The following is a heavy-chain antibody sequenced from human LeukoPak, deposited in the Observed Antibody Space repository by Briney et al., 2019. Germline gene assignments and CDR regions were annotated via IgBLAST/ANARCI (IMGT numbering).Heavy chain of an antibody. CDR2: ISHRSGYI. J-gene: IGHJ6*02. Sequence: GGSLRLSCAASGFTFSCYSMNWVRQAPGKGLEWVSSISHRSGYIYYADSVKGRFTISRDNAKNSLYLQMDSLRAEDTAVYYCATNPTVTNYYYGMDVWGQGTTVTVSS. CDR3: ATNPTVTNYYYGMDV. CDR1: GFTFSCYS. D-gene: IGHD4-17*01. V-gene: IGHV3-21*01.